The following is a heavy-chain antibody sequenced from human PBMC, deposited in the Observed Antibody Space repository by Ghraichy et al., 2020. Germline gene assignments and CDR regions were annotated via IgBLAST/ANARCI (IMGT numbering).Heavy chain of an antibody. J-gene: IGHJ3*01. D-gene: IGHD3-22*01. CDR3: ARPALLSRGHARAFDF. CDR1: GGSMSYY. Sequence: SETLSLTCSVSGGSMSYYWSWIRQSPGKGLEWIGYIRDSGTTNYNPSLKSRVSMSIDTSKNQFSLKMTSVTAADMAVYYCARPALLSRGHARAFDFWGQGTMVTVSS. V-gene: IGHV4-59*01. CDR2: IRDSGTT.